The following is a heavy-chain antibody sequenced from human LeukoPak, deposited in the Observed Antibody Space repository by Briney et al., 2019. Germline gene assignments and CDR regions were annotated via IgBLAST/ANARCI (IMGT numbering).Heavy chain of an antibody. CDR3: ARDGPRRTYFFDY. CDR2: IYYSGST. CDR1: GGSIITHY. V-gene: IGHV4-39*07. J-gene: IGHJ4*02. D-gene: IGHD3-9*01. Sequence: SETLSLTCTVSGGSIITHYWNWIRQPPGKGLEWIGIIYYSGSTYYNPSLKSRVTISVDTSKNQFSLKLSSVTAADTAIYYCARDGPRRTYFFDYWGQGTLVTVSS.